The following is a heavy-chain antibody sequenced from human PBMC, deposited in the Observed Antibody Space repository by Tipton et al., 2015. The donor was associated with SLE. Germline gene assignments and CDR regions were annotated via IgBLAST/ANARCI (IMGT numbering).Heavy chain of an antibody. J-gene: IGHJ4*02. CDR1: GGTFSSYA. V-gene: IGHV1-69*01. Sequence: QSGAEVKKPGSSVKVSCKASGGTFSSYAISWVRQAPGQGLEWMGGIIPIFGTANYAQKFQGRVTITADESTSTAYMELSSLRSEDTAVYYCARGGGVVVIATHSGPYFDYWGQGTLVTVSS. CDR2: IIPIFGTA. CDR3: ARGGGVVVIATHSGPYFDY. D-gene: IGHD2-21*01.